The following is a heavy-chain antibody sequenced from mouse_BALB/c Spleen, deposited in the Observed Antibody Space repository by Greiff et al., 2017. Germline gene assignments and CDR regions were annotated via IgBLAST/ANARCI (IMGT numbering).Heavy chain of an antibody. J-gene: IGHJ3*01. CDR3: ARSNYPWFAY. CDR2: IDPANGNT. Sequence: EVKVVESGAELVKPGASVKLSCTASGFNIKDTYMHWVKQRPEQGLEWIGRIDPANGNTKYDPKFQGKATITADTSSNTAYLQLSSLTSEDTAVYYCARSNYPWFAYWGQGTLVTVSA. CDR1: GFNIKDTY. V-gene: IGHV14-3*02. D-gene: IGHD2-5*01.